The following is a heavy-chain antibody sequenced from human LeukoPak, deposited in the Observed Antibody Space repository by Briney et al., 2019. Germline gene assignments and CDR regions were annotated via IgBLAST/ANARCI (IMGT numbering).Heavy chain of an antibody. CDR2: ISDTRERT. J-gene: IGHJ4*02. CDR3: AKRGVVIRVILVGFHKEAYYFDS. Sequence: GGSLRLSCAVSGITLSNYGMTWVRQAPGKGVEWVAGISDTRERTNYAASVKGRFTISRDNPRNTLYLQMNSLRAEDTAVYFCAKRGVVIRVILVGFHKEAYYFDSWGQGALVTVSS. V-gene: IGHV3-23*01. CDR1: GITLSNYG. D-gene: IGHD3-22*01.